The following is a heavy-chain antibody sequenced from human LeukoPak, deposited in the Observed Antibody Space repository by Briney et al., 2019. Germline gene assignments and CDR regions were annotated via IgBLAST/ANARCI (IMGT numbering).Heavy chain of an antibody. V-gene: IGHV1-69*05. CDR3: AFSDIVVVPAATYDAFDI. CDR1: GGTFRNYA. D-gene: IGHD2-2*01. Sequence: VKVSCQASGGTFRNYAISWVRQAPGQGLEWMGGIIPIFGTANYAQKFQGRVTITTDESTSTAYMELSSLRSEDTAVCYCAFSDIVVVPAATYDAFDIWGQGTMVTVSS. J-gene: IGHJ3*02. CDR2: IIPIFGTA.